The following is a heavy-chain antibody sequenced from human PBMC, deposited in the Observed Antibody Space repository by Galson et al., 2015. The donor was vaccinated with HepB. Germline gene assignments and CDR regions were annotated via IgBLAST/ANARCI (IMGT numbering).Heavy chain of an antibody. Sequence: SVKVSCKVSGYTLTGLSTHWVRQAPGKGLEWMGGFDPEDGETIYAQKFQGRVTMTEDTSTDTAYMELSSLRSEDTAVYYCATSLVVVVAATTLFDYWGQGTLVTVSS. V-gene: IGHV1-24*01. CDR3: ATSLVVVVAATTLFDY. CDR2: FDPEDGET. D-gene: IGHD2-15*01. CDR1: GYTLTGLS. J-gene: IGHJ4*02.